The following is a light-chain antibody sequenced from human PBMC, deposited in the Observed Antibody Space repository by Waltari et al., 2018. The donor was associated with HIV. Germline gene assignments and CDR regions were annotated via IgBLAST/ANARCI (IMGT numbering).Light chain of an antibody. CDR2: DDR. CDR1: NLGSKS. Sequence: SYDLTQPPSVSVAPGQTARITCGGNNLGSKSFHWYQLRPGQAPVLVVYDDRDRPSGIPERFSGSNSGDTATLTVGWAEAGDEADYYCQVWDSNSAFFGSGTKVTVL. J-gene: IGLJ1*01. CDR3: QVWDSNSAF. V-gene: IGLV3-21*02.